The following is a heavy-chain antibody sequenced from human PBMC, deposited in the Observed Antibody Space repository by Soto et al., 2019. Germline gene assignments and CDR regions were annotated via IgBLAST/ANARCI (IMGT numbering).Heavy chain of an antibody. CDR2: IYYSGST. Sequence: SETLSLTCTVSGGSISSGDYYWSWIRQPPGKGLEWIGYIYYSGSTYYNPSLKSRVTISVDTSKNQFSLKLSSVTAADTAVYYCAGSHGSGSYYRRSYYYYYGMDVWGQGTTVTVSS. J-gene: IGHJ6*02. V-gene: IGHV4-30-4*01. CDR1: GGSISSGDYY. D-gene: IGHD3-10*01. CDR3: AGSHGSGSYYRRSYYYYYGMDV.